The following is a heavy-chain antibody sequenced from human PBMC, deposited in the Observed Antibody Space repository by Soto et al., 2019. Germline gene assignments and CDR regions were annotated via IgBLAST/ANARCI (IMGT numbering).Heavy chain of an antibody. V-gene: IGHV4-31*03. J-gene: IGHJ6*02. D-gene: IGHD3-3*01. Sequence: QVQLQESGPGLVKPSQTLSLTCTVSGGSISSGGYYWSCIGQHPGKGLEWIGYIYYSGSTYYNPSLKSRVTISVDTSKNQCSLKLSSVTAADTAVYYCARGATYYDSWSGYPLGMDVWGQGTTVTVSS. CDR3: ARGATYYDSWSGYPLGMDV. CDR1: GGSISSGGYY. CDR2: IYYSGST.